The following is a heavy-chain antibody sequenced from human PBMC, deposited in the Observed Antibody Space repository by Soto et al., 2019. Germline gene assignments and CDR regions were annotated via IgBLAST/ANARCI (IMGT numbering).Heavy chain of an antibody. D-gene: IGHD3-22*01. CDR1: GFTFSSYG. CDR2: IWYDGSNK. Sequence: PGGSLRLSCAASGFTFSSYGMHWVRQAPGKGPEWVAVIWYDGSNKYYADSVKGRFTISRDNSKNTLYLQMNSLRAEDTAVYYCARARRYYYDSSGSVGLNWFDPWGQGTLVTVSS. V-gene: IGHV3-33*01. J-gene: IGHJ5*02. CDR3: ARARRYYYDSSGSVGLNWFDP.